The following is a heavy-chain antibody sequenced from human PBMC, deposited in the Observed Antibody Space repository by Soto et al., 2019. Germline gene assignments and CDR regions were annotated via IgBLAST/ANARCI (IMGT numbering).Heavy chain of an antibody. J-gene: IGHJ1*01. Sequence: GGSLRLSCAASGFTFRSYSMNWVRQAPGKGLEWVSYISSSSSTIYSADSVKGRFTISRENAKNSLYLQMNSLRAEDTAVYYCARDLGSSWYPEYFQHWGQGTLVTVS. D-gene: IGHD6-13*01. CDR2: ISSSSSTI. CDR1: GFTFRSYS. CDR3: ARDLGSSWYPEYFQH. V-gene: IGHV3-48*01.